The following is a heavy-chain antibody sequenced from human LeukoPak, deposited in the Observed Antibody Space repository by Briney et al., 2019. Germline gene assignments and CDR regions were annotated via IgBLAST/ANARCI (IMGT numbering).Heavy chain of an antibody. V-gene: IGHV3-7*01. J-gene: IGHJ3*01. CDR2: ITQDGSEK. CDR1: EFTFSSHQ. D-gene: IGHD4-11*01. Sequence: GGSLRLSCAASEFTFSSHQMSWVRQAPGKGLEWVAKITQDGSEKYYMDCVKGRFIISRDNGKNSLYLQMNSLRVEETAVYYCARDWRQYTAFDLWGQGTMVTVSS. CDR3: ARDWRQYTAFDL.